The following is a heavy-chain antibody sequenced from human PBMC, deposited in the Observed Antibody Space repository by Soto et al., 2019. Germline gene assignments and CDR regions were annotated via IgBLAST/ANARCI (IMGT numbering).Heavy chain of an antibody. J-gene: IGHJ5*02. Sequence: QVQLQESGPGLVKPSKTLSLTGTFSGGPISRGGYYWSWIRKHPGKGLEWIGYIYYRGSTYYNPSLKRRVTISVDTPKNQFSLKLSSVTAADTAVYYCARSVFPWGQGTLVTVSS. CDR1: GGPISRGGYY. CDR3: ARSVFP. CDR2: IYYRGST. V-gene: IGHV4-31*03.